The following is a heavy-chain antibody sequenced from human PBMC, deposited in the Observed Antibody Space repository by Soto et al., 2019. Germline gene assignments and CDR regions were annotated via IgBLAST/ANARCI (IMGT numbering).Heavy chain of an antibody. V-gene: IGHV4-31*01. CDR3: ARAWDAPVWFDS. J-gene: IGHJ5*01. CDR2: IYYSGST. D-gene: IGHD1-26*01. Sequence: QVQLQESGPGLVKPSQTLSLTCTVSGGSISSGGYYWSWIRQHPGKGLEWIGYIYYSGSTYYNPSLKSQITISIDTSTSRFSLKLSSVTAADTAVYYCARAWDAPVWFDSWGRGILVTVSS. CDR1: GGSISSGGYY.